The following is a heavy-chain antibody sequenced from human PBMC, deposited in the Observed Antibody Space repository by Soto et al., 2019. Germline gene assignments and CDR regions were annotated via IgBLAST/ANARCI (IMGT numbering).Heavy chain of an antibody. CDR2: IYYSGST. CDR1: GGSISSYY. V-gene: IGHV4-59*08. CDR3: ARRDDFWSGPGRV. D-gene: IGHD3-3*01. Sequence: SETLSLTCTVSGGSISSYYWSWIRQPPGKGLEWIGYIYYSGSTNYNPSLKSRVTISVDTSKNQFSLKLSSVTAADTAVYYCARRDDFWSGPGRVWGKGTTVTVSS. J-gene: IGHJ6*04.